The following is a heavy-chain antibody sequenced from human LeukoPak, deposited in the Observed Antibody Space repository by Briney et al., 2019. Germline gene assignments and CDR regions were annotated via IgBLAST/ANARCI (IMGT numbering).Heavy chain of an antibody. CDR2: IYTSGST. CDR1: GGSINSGTYY. D-gene: IGHD3-10*01. Sequence: SETLSLTCTVSGGSINSGTYYWTWIRQPAGRGLEWIGRIYTSGSTNYNPSLKSRVTISVYTSTNQFSLKLRSVTGADTAVYYCAREGDQHLDGRYYYFDYWGQGTLVTVSS. V-gene: IGHV4-61*02. J-gene: IGHJ4*02. CDR3: AREGDQHLDGRYYYFDY.